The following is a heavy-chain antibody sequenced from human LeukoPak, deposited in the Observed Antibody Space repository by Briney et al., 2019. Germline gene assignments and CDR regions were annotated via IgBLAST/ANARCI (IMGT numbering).Heavy chain of an antibody. CDR3: ARESAVPAATDAFD. CDR2: IYYSGST. J-gene: IGHJ3*02. V-gene: IGHV4-59*01. Sequence: SETLSLTCTVSGGSISSYYWSWIRQPPGKGLEWIGYIYYSGSTNYNPSLKSRVTISVDTSKNQFSLKLSSVTAADTAVYYCARESAVPAATDAFDMGPRDNGHRLF. CDR1: GGSISSYY. D-gene: IGHD2-2*01.